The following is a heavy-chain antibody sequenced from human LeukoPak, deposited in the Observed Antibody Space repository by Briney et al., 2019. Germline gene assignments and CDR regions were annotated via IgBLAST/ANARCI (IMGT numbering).Heavy chain of an antibody. V-gene: IGHV3-23*01. CDR1: GFTFSGYA. Sequence: GGSLRLSCAASGFTFSGYAMSWVRQAPGKGLEWVSGISGSGASTSYADSVKGRFTISRDNSKNTLYLQMNSLRAEDTALYYCAKRGYGSGSSKYDDYWGQGTLVTVSS. CDR2: ISGSGAST. CDR3: AKRGYGSGSSKYDDY. J-gene: IGHJ4*02. D-gene: IGHD3-10*01.